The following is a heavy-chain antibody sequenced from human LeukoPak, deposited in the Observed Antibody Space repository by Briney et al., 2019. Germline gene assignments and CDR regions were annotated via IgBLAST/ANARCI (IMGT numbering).Heavy chain of an antibody. J-gene: IGHJ4*02. CDR2: INPSGGST. CDR1: GYTFTNYY. D-gene: IGHD3-22*01. CDR3: ARDGYDSSGSHEPELLDY. V-gene: IGHV1-46*01. Sequence: ASVKVSCKASGYTFTNYYMHWVRQAPGQGLEWMGIINPSGGSTSYAQKFQGRASMTRDTSTSTVYMELSSLRSEDTAVYYCARDGYDSSGSHEPELLDYWGQGTLVTVSS.